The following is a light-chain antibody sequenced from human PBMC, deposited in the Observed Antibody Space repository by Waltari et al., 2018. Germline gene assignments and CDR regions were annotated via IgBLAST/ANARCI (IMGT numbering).Light chain of an antibody. CDR1: DRAVGAFAF. Sequence: QSALTQPASVSGSPGQSITISCSGTDRAVGAFAFVPWYQQHPGKAPHLIIYEVSNRPSGISNRFSASKSGNTASLTISGLQAEDEADYYCSSYTTSSAPGVFGTGTRVTVL. CDR2: EVS. J-gene: IGLJ1*01. V-gene: IGLV2-14*01. CDR3: SSYTTSSAPGV.